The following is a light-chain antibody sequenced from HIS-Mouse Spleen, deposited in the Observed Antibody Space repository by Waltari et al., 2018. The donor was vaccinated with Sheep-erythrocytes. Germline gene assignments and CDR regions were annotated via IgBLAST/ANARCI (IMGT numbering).Light chain of an antibody. CDR3: QAWDSSTAV. CDR1: KLGDKY. V-gene: IGLV3-1*01. J-gene: IGLJ2*01. Sequence: SYELTQPPSVSVSPRHTASITRPREKLGDKYACWYQQKPGQSPVLVIYQDSKRPSGIPERFSGSNSGNTATLTISGTQAMDEADYYCQAWDSSTAVFGGGTKLTVL. CDR2: QDS.